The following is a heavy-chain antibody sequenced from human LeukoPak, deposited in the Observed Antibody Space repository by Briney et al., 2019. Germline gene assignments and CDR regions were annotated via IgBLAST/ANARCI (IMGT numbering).Heavy chain of an antibody. CDR1: GFTFSDYY. V-gene: IGHV3-11*06. CDR3: ARGLSRYYYDSSGSNYFDH. CDR2: ISSSSSYT. Sequence: GGSLRLSCAASGFTFSDYYMSWIRQAPGKGLEWVSYISSSSSYTNYADSVKGRFTISRDNAKNSLYLQMNSLRAEDTAVYYCARGLSRYYYDSSGSNYFDHWGQGTLVTVSS. J-gene: IGHJ4*02. D-gene: IGHD3-22*01.